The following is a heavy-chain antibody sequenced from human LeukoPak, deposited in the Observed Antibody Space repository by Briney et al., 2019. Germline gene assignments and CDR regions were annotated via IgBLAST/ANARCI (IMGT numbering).Heavy chain of an antibody. J-gene: IGHJ4*02. CDR1: GFTFSIYA. V-gene: IGHV3-23*01. D-gene: IGHD3-3*01. CDR2: ISGSGGST. CDR3: ASITIFGVVISSYYFDY. Sequence: GGSLRLSCAASGFTFSIYAMSWVRQAPGKGLEWVSAISGSGGSTYYADSVKGRFTISRDNSKNTLYLQMNSLRAEDTAVYYCASITIFGVVISSYYFDYWGQGTLVTVSS.